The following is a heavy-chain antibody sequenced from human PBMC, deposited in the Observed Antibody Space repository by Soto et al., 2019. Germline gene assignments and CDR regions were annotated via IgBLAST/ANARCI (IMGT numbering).Heavy chain of an antibody. D-gene: IGHD6-13*01. V-gene: IGHV1-3*01. CDR2: INAGNGNT. J-gene: IGHJ6*02. CDR1: GYTFTSYA. CDR3: AREQQELQLGSYGMDV. Sequence: QVQLVQSGAEVKKPGASVKVSCKASGYTFTSYAMHLVRQAPGQRLEWMGWINAGNGNTKYSQKFQGRVTITRDTSASTAYMELSSLRSEDTAVYYCAREQQELQLGSYGMDVWGQGTTVTVSS.